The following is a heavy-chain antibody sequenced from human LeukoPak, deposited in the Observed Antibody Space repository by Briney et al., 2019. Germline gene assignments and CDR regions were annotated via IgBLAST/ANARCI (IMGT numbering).Heavy chain of an antibody. V-gene: IGHV4-31*03. CDR2: IYYSGST. D-gene: IGHD1-26*01. Sequence: PSETLSLTCTVSGGSISSGGYYWSWIRQHPGKGLEWIGYIYYSGSTYYNPSLKSRVTISVDTSKNQFSLKLSSVTAADTAVYYCARVPRQEVGPNEGWFDPWGQGTLVTVSS. CDR3: ARVPRQEVGPNEGWFDP. CDR1: GGSISSGGYY. J-gene: IGHJ5*02.